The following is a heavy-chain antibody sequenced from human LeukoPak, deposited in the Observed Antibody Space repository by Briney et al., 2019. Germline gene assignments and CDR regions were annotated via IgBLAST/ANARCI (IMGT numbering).Heavy chain of an antibody. J-gene: IGHJ5*02. CDR3: ATQGGYSSSWYWFDP. Sequence: GGSLRLSCAASGFTFSNYAMNWVRQAPGKGLEWVSSINGNGGSTYYADSVKGRFTISRDNSKNTLYLQMNSLRAEDTAVYYCATQGGYSSSWYWFDPWGQGTLVTVSS. D-gene: IGHD6-13*01. V-gene: IGHV3-23*01. CDR2: INGNGGST. CDR1: GFTFSNYA.